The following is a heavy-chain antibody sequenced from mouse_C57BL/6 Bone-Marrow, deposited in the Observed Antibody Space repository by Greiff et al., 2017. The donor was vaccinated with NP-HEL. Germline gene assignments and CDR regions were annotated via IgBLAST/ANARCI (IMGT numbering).Heavy chain of an antibody. Sequence: EVMLVESGGGLVQSGRSLRLSCATSGFTFSDFYMEWVRQAPGKGLEWIAASRNKANDYTTEYSASVKGRFLVSRDTSTVSRYMQMNALRAEDKAIYYSARDRNYYVSSWWYFDVWGTGTPVTVSS. V-gene: IGHV7-1*01. D-gene: IGHD1-1*01. J-gene: IGHJ1*03. CDR1: GFTFSDFY. CDR2: SRNKANDYTT. CDR3: ARDRNYYVSSWWYFDV.